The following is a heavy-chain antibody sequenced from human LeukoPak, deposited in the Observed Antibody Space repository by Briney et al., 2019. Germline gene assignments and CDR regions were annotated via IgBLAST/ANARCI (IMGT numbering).Heavy chain of an antibody. CDR1: GFTFRTYM. D-gene: IGHD5-18*01. V-gene: IGHV3-21*01. Sequence: GGSLRLSCAASGFTFRTYMMNLVRQAPGKGLEWVSSISSSGSYIYYADSVKGRFTISRDNAKNSLYLQMNSLRAEDTAMYYCARGDTTPGDYWGQGTLVTVSS. J-gene: IGHJ4*02. CDR3: ARGDTTPGDY. CDR2: ISSSGSYI.